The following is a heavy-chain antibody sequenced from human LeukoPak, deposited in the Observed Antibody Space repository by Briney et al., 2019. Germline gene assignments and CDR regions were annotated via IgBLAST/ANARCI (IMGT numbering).Heavy chain of an antibody. V-gene: IGHV3-23*01. J-gene: IGHJ4*02. CDR3: AKVRGRGWYAPINFDY. Sequence: GGSLRLSCAASGFTFSSYAMSWVRQAPGKGLEWVSAISGSGGSTYYADSVKGRFTISRDNSKNTLYLQMNSLRAEDTAVYYCAKVRGRGWYAPINFDYWGQGTLVTVSS. D-gene: IGHD6-19*01. CDR2: ISGSGGST. CDR1: GFTFSSYA.